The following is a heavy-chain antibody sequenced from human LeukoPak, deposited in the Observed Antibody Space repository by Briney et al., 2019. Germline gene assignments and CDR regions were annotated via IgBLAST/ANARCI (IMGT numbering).Heavy chain of an antibody. V-gene: IGHV2-70*11. J-gene: IGHJ4*02. Sequence: SGPTLVNPTQTLTLTCTFSGFSLSTSGMCVSWIRQPPGKALGWLARIDWDDDKYYSTSLKTRLTISKDTSKNQVVLTMTNMDPVDTATYYCARTPSPPYSSGWYVFDYWGQGTLVTVSS. D-gene: IGHD6-19*01. CDR2: IDWDDDK. CDR1: GFSLSTSGMC. CDR3: ARTPSPPYSSGWYVFDY.